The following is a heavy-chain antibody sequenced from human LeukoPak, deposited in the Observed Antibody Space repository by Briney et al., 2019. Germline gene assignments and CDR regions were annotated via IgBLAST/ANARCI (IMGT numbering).Heavy chain of an antibody. CDR3: ARERANNWNYVKSSYYFDY. CDR2: INHSGST. V-gene: IGHV4-34*01. Sequence: SETLSLTCAVYGGSFSGYYWSWIRQPPGKGLEWIGEINHSGSTNYNPSLKSRVTISVDTSKNQFSLKLSSVTAADTAVYYCARERANNWNYVKSSYYFDYWGQGTLVTVSS. D-gene: IGHD1-7*01. J-gene: IGHJ4*02. CDR1: GGSFSGYY.